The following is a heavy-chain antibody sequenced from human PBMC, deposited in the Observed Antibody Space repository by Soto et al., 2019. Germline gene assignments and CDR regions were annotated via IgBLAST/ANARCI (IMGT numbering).Heavy chain of an antibody. CDR1: GYSFTSYW. J-gene: IGHJ4*02. CDR3: ARQEWSRINYFDY. CDR2: IYPGDSGT. D-gene: IGHD2-8*01. Sequence: GESLKISCKGSGYSFTSYWIGWVRQMPWKGLEWMGIIYPGDSGTRYSPSFQGQVTISADKSISTAYLQWSSLKASDTAMYYCARQEWSRINYFDYWGQGTLVTVSS. V-gene: IGHV5-51*01.